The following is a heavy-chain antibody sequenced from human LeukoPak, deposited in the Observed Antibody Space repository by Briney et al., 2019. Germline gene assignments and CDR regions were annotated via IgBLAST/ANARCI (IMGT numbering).Heavy chain of an antibody. Sequence: GGSLRLSCAASGFTFSGYWMSWVRQAPGRGLEWVAVISYDGSNKYYADSVKGRFTISRDNSKNTLYLQMNSLRADDTAVYYCARDGRNYYDRSGYYSALAYWGQGTLVTVSS. CDR1: GFTFSGYW. D-gene: IGHD3-22*01. J-gene: IGHJ4*02. V-gene: IGHV3-30-3*01. CDR2: ISYDGSNK. CDR3: ARDGRNYYDRSGYYSALAY.